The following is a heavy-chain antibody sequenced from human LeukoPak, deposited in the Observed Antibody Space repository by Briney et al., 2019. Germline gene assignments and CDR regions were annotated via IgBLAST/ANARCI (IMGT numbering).Heavy chain of an antibody. D-gene: IGHD3-3*01. J-gene: IGHJ5*02. CDR3: ARWVWSGYYVEVGWFDP. V-gene: IGHV1-46*01. CDR2: INPSGGGT. CDR1: GYTFTSYY. Sequence: ASVTVSCKASGYTFTSYYMHWVRQAPGQGLEWMGIINPSGGGTSYAQKFQGRVTMTRDTSTSTVYMELSRLRSDDTAVYYCARWVWSGYYVEVGWFDPWGQGTLVTVSS.